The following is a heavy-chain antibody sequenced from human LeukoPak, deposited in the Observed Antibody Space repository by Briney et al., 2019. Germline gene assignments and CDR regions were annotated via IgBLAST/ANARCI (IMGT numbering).Heavy chain of an antibody. CDR3: ARDSSLFRSEGAFDI. CDR2: INPSGGST. Sequence: GASVKVSCKASGYTFTSYYMHWVRQAPGQGLEWMGIINPSGGSTSYAQKFQGRVTMTRDTSTSTVYMELSSLRAEDTAVYYCARDSSLFRSEGAFDIWGQGTMVTVSS. J-gene: IGHJ3*02. CDR1: GYTFTSYY. D-gene: IGHD3-3*01. V-gene: IGHV1-46*01.